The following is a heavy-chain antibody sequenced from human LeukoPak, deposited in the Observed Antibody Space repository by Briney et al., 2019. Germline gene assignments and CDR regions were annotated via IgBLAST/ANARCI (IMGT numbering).Heavy chain of an antibody. D-gene: IGHD5-18*01. V-gene: IGHV4-59*08. Sequence: PSETLSLTCSVSGGSISGHSWGWIRQPPGKGLECIGYIFDSGTSNHNPALKSRATTSVDTSQNQFSLTLTSVTAADTAVYYCARRVQLWSYWHFALWGRGTLVTVSS. CDR2: IFDSGTS. CDR1: GGSISGHS. J-gene: IGHJ2*01. CDR3: ARRVQLWSYWHFAL.